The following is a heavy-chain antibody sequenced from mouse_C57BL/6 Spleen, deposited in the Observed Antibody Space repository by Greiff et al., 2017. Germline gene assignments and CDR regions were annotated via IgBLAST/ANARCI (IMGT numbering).Heavy chain of an antibody. V-gene: IGHV2-2*01. J-gene: IGHJ4*01. CDR1: GFSLTSYG. CDR2: IWSGGST. CDR3: ARNQDCDYAGSAMDY. Sequence: QVQLKESGPGLVQPSQSLSITCTVSGFSLTSYGVHWVRQSPGKGLEWLGVIWSGGSTDYNAAFISRLSNSKANSKSQIFFKKNSLQADDTAIYYSARNQDCDYAGSAMDYWGQGTSVTVSS. D-gene: IGHD2-4*01.